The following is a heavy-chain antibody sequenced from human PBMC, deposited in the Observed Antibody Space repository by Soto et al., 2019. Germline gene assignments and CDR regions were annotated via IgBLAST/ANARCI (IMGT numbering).Heavy chain of an antibody. V-gene: IGHV1-2*04. CDR1: GYTFTGYY. J-gene: IGHJ4*02. Sequence: ASVKVSCKASGYTFTGYYMHWVRQAPGQGLEWMGWINPNSGGTNYAQKFQGWVTMTRDTSISTAYMELSRLRSDDTAGHYCHLEAYGHRPRFDYWGQGTLVTVSS. CDR2: INPNSGGT. D-gene: IGHD4-17*01. CDR3: HLEAYGHRPRFDY.